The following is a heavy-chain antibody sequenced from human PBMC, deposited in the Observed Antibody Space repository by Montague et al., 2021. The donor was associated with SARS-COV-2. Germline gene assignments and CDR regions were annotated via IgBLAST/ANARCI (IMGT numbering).Heavy chain of an antibody. CDR1: GFTFSSYS. CDR2: ISSSSNPI. D-gene: IGHD6-19*01. Sequence: SLRLSCAASGFTFSSYSMNWVRQAPGKGLEWVSYISSSSNPIYYADSVXGRFTISRDNAKNSPYLQMNSLRAEDTAVYYCARDRGGSVSSGPYYYGMDVWGQGATVTVSS. V-gene: IGHV3-48*04. J-gene: IGHJ6*02. CDR3: ARDRGGSVSSGPYYYGMDV.